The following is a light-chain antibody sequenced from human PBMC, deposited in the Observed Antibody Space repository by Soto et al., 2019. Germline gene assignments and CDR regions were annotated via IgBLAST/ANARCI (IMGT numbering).Light chain of an antibody. CDR1: ENINMW. Sequence: DRVTITCRASENINMWLAWYQQKPGQAPRLLIQRASRVERGVPSRFSGSGSDTEFTLTISSLQPDDFATYYCQQYNRYFKSFGQGTKVAIK. J-gene: IGKJ1*01. V-gene: IGKV1-5*03. CDR3: QQYNRYFKS. CDR2: RAS.